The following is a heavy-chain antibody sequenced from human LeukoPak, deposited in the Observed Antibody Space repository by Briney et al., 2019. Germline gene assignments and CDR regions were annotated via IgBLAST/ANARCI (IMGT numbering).Heavy chain of an antibody. CDR2: ISRSSSYI. CDR1: AFTFSSYS. J-gene: IGHJ3*02. CDR3: ARAGSPEWELLQMGAFDI. Sequence: GGSLRLSCAASAFTFSSYSMNWVGQAPGKGLEWVSSISRSSSYIYYADSVKGRFTISRDNAKNSLYLQMNSLRAEDTAVYYCARAGSPEWELLQMGAFDIWGQGTMVTVSS. V-gene: IGHV3-21*01. D-gene: IGHD1-26*01.